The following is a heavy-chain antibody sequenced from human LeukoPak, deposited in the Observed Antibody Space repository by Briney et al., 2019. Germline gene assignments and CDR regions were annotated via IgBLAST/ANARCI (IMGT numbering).Heavy chain of an antibody. D-gene: IGHD3-16*02. V-gene: IGHV1-24*01. J-gene: IGHJ3*02. Sequence: ASVKVSCKVSGHTLSGLAMHWVRQATGKGLEWMGGSDPEDGETIYAQKFKGRVTMTEDTATDTAFMELRSLRSEDTAVYYCAYRPPADESFDIWGQGTLVTVSS. CDR3: AYRPPADESFDI. CDR2: SDPEDGET. CDR1: GHTLSGLA.